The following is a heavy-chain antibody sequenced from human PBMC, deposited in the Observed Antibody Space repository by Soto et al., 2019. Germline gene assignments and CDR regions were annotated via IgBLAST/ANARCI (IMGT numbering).Heavy chain of an antibody. CDR3: ARGTERRRSDFDI. V-gene: IGHV4-59*01. Sequence: QVQLQESGPGLVKPSETLSLTCTVSGGSISSYYWSWIRQPPGKGLEWIGYIYYSGSTNYNPSLKSRVTISVDTSKNQFSLKLSSVTAADTAVYYCARGTERRRSDFDIWGQGTMVTVSS. J-gene: IGHJ3*02. D-gene: IGHD2-15*01. CDR1: GGSISSYY. CDR2: IYYSGST.